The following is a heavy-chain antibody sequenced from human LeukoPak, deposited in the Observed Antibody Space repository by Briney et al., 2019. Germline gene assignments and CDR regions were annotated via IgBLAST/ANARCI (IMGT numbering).Heavy chain of an antibody. V-gene: IGHV4-4*07. J-gene: IGHJ3*02. D-gene: IGHD2-2*01. CDR2: IYSSGST. Sequence: SETLSLTCTVSGGSISNLYRSWFRQPAGKGLEWIGRIYSSGSTIYNPYLQSRVTISLDTSTTQISLMLTSVTAADTAMYYCARKLASSTIEAGAFDIWGEGTIVTVSS. CDR1: GGSISNLY. CDR3: ARKLASSTIEAGAFDI.